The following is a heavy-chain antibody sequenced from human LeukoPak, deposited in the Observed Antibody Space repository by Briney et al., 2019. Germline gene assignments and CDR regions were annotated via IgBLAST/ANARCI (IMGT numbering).Heavy chain of an antibody. D-gene: IGHD2-15*01. CDR2: ISAYNGNT. CDR1: GYTFTSYG. Sequence: ASVKVSCKASGYTFTSYGISWVRQAPGQGLEWMGWISAYNGNTNYAQKLQGRVTMTTDTSTSTAYVELRSLRSDDTAVYYCARWGPPLGYCSGGSCYSVSDYWGQGTLVTVSS. CDR3: ARWGPPLGYCSGGSCYSVSDY. J-gene: IGHJ4*02. V-gene: IGHV1-18*01.